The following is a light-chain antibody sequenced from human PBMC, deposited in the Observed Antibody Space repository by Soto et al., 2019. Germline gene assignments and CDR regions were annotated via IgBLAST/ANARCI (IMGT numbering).Light chain of an antibody. CDR3: ASYTTSSTYA. Sequence: QSVLTQPASVSGSPGQSIAISCTGTSSDVGGYSYVSWYQQQPGKAPKLVISDVSNRPSGVSDRFSGSKSGNTASLTISWLQTEDEADYYCASYTTSSTYAFGTGTKVTVL. J-gene: IGLJ1*01. CDR1: SSDVGGYSY. CDR2: DVS. V-gene: IGLV2-14*01.